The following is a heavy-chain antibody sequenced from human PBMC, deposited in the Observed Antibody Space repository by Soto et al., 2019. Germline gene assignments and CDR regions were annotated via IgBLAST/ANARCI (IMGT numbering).Heavy chain of an antibody. D-gene: IGHD3-22*01. CDR3: ARDRWDSSGYYNYYYYGTDV. V-gene: IGHV3-7*01. CDR2: IKQDGSEK. CDR1: GFTFSSYW. Sequence: GGSLRLSCAASGFTFSSYWMSWFRQTPGKGLEWVANIKQDGSEKYYVDSVKGRFTISRDNAKNSLYLQMNSLRAEDTAVYYCARDRWDSSGYYNYYYYGTDVWGQGTTVTVSS. J-gene: IGHJ6*02.